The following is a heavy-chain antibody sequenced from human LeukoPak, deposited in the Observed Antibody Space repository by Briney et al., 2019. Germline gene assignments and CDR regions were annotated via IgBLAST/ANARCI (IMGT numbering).Heavy chain of an antibody. Sequence: GGSLRLSCAASGFTFSSFWMSWVRQAPGRGLAWVANIKQDGSEKYFVDSVKGRFTISRDNAKNSLYLQMSSLRAEDTAVYYCARGGSRHPSPEDYWGRGTLVTVSS. V-gene: IGHV3-7*03. D-gene: IGHD1-1*01. CDR3: ARGGSRHPSPEDY. J-gene: IGHJ4*02. CDR1: GFTFSSFW. CDR2: IKQDGSEK.